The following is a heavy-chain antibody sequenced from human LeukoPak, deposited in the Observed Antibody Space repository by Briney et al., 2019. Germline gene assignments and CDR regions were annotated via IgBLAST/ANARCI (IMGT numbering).Heavy chain of an antibody. CDR3: ARHWGNWFDP. V-gene: IGHV4-39*01. J-gene: IGHJ5*02. Sequence: PSETLSLTCTVSGGSISSGTYYWGWIRQPPGKGLEWIGNVYYSGSTYYSGNTYYNPSLKSRVAISVDTSKNHFSLKLSSVTAADTAVYFCARHWGNWFDPWGQGTLVTVSS. D-gene: IGHD3-16*01. CDR1: GGSISSGTYY. CDR2: VYYSGSTYYSGNT.